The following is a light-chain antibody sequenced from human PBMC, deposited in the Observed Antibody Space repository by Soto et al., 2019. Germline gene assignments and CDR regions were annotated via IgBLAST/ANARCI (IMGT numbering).Light chain of an antibody. CDR3: VQGSYWPWLT. J-gene: IGKJ4*01. CDR1: QSLVYSDVNTY. V-gene: IGKV2-30*01. CDR2: KVA. Sequence: DVAMTQSPLSLHVTLGQPASISCRSSQSLVYSDVNTYLNWSHQRPGQSPRRLIYKVANRDCGVPDRFSGRGSGSDFTLKISRLEAEDVGVYYCVQGSYWPWLTFGGGTKVEIE.